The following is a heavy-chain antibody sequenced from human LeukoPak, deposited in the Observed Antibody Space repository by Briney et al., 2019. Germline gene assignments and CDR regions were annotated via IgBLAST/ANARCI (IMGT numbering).Heavy chain of an antibody. V-gene: IGHV3-9*03. CDR3: AKVFTPRNWNDVDAFDI. J-gene: IGHJ3*02. Sequence: PGGSLRLSCAASGFTFDDYAMHWVRQAPGKGLEWVSGISWNSGGIGYADSVKGRFTISRDNAKNSLYLQMNSLRAEDMALYYCAKVFTPRNWNDVDAFDIWGQGTMVTVSS. D-gene: IGHD1-1*01. CDR1: GFTFDDYA. CDR2: ISWNSGGI.